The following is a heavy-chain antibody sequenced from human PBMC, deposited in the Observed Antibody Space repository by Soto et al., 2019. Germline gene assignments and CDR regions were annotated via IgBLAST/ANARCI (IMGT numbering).Heavy chain of an antibody. V-gene: IGHV3-11*01. CDR1: GFTFSDYY. CDR3: ERAYSDAFDI. Sequence: QVQLVESGGGLVKPGGSLRLSCAASGFTFSDYYMTWIRQAPGKGLEWVSYISSSSTGIYYADSVRGRFTISRDNAKNSVYLQMSSVRAEDTGVYFCERAYSDAFDIWGQGSMVTVSS. D-gene: IGHD2-15*01. J-gene: IGHJ3*02. CDR2: ISSSSTGI.